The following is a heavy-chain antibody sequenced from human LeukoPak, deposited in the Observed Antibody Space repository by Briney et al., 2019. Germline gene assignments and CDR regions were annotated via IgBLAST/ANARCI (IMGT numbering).Heavy chain of an antibody. D-gene: IGHD5-18*01. CDR2: ISWNSGSI. J-gene: IGHJ4*02. CDR1: GFTFDDYA. CDR3: AKGDSYGYAAVGY. Sequence: GGSLRLSCAASGFTFDDYAMHWVRQAPGEGLEWVSGISWNSGSIGYADSVKGRFTISRDNAKNSLYLQMNSLRAEDTALYYCAKGDSYGYAAVGYWGQGTLVTVSS. V-gene: IGHV3-9*01.